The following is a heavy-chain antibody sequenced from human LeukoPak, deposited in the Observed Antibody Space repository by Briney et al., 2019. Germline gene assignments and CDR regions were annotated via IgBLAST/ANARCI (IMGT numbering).Heavy chain of an antibody. CDR2: ISYDGSNK. CDR1: GFTFSSYA. V-gene: IGHV3-30-3*01. Sequence: GGSLRLSCAASGFTFSSYAMHWVRQAPGKGLEWVAVISYDGSNKYYADSVKGRFTISRDNSKNTLYLQMNSLRAEDTAVYYCARVERFGEFEVDWFDPWGQGTLVTVSS. J-gene: IGHJ5*02. D-gene: IGHD3-10*01. CDR3: ARVERFGEFEVDWFDP.